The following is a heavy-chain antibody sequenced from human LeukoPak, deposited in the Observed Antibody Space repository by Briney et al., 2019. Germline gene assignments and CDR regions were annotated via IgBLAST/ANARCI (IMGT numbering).Heavy chain of an antibody. Sequence: TLSLTCAVSGGSISSGGYSWSWIRQPPGKGLEWIGYIYHSGSTYYNPSLKSRVTISVDTSKNRFSLKLSSVTAADTAVYYCAAVRGARRWADILGSSFDYWGQGTLVTVSS. CDR3: AAVRGARRWADILGSSFDY. CDR2: IYHSGST. D-gene: IGHD3-9*01. CDR1: GGSISSGGYS. V-gene: IGHV4-30-2*05. J-gene: IGHJ4*02.